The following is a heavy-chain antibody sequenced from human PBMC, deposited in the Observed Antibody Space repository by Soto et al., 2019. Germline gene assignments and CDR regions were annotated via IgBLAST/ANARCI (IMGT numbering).Heavy chain of an antibody. Sequence: PGESLKFSCKGSGYSFTSYWISWVRQMPGKGLEWMGRIDPSDSYTNYSPSFQGHVTISADKSISTAYLQWSSLKASDTAMYYCARQVVVTAYYYYGMDVWGQGTTVTVSS. D-gene: IGHD2-21*02. V-gene: IGHV5-10-1*01. CDR3: ARQVVVTAYYYYGMDV. J-gene: IGHJ6*02. CDR2: IDPSDSYT. CDR1: GYSFTSYW.